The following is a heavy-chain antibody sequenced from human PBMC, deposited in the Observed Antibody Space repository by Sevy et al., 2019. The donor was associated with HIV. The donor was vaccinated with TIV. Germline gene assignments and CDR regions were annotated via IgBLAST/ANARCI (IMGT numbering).Heavy chain of an antibody. CDR1: GYDFTPYW. D-gene: IGHD1-26*01. J-gene: IGHJ4*02. CDR3: ARQWDLDYFDY. Sequence: EESLKISCKGSGYDFTPYWIGWVRQMPGQGLEWMGIIYPGHSDTGDSPSFQGQVTISVVKSINTAFLQWSSLRACDTAIYYCARQWDLDYFDYWGQGTMVFVSS. CDR2: IYPGHSDT. V-gene: IGHV5-51*01.